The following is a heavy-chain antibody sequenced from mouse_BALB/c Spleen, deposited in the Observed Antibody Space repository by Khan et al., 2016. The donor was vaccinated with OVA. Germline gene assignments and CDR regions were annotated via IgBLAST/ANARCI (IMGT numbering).Heavy chain of an antibody. V-gene: IGHV5-6*01. J-gene: IGHJ3*01. CDR2: ISNGGSYT. D-gene: IGHD1-2*01. CDR3: AGTRFSSAASWSAY. Sequence: EVELVESGGDLVKPGGSLKLSCEASGLNFSSYGMSWVRQTPEKRLEWVATISNGGSYTYYPDSVKGRVTISRDNAKNTLYLQMSSLKSEDTAMFYCAGTRFSSAASWSAYWGQGTLVTVSA. CDR1: GLNFSSYG.